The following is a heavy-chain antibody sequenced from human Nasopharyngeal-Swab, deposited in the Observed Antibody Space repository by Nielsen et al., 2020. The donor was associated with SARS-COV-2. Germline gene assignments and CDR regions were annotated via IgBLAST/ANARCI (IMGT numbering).Heavy chain of an antibody. CDR2: IYYSGST. CDR3: ARGGSWKFDC. D-gene: IGHD1-1*01. V-gene: IGHV4-30-4*01. Sequence: SETLSLTCTVSGGSISSGDYYWSWIRQPPGKGLEWIGYIYYSGSTYYNPSLKSRVTISVDRSKNQFSLRLNSVTAADTAVYYCARGGSWKFDCWGQGTLVTVSA. J-gene: IGHJ4*02. CDR1: GGSISSGDYY.